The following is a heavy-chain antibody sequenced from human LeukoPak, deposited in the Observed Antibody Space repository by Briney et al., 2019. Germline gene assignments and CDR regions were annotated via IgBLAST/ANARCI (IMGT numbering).Heavy chain of an antibody. J-gene: IGHJ4*02. CDR2: ISSSGSTI. CDR3: AKDGLYMEPAALPIDY. Sequence: PGGSLRLSCAASGFTFSDYYMSWIRQAPGKGLEWVSFISSSGSTIYYADSVKGRFTISRDNAKNSLYLQMNSLRAEDTAVYYCAKDGLYMEPAALPIDYWGQGTLVTVSS. V-gene: IGHV3-11*04. D-gene: IGHD2-2*01. CDR1: GFTFSDYY.